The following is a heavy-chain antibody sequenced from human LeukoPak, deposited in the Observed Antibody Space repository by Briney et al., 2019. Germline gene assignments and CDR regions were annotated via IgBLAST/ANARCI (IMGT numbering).Heavy chain of an antibody. Sequence: GGSLRLSCAASGFTFSSYAMSWVRQAPGKGLEWVSAISGSGGSTYYADSVKGRFTISRDNSMNTLYLQMNSLRAEDTAVYYCANNRGDSSGYYFEWGQGTLVTVSS. CDR2: ISGSGGST. CDR3: ANNRGDSSGYYFE. D-gene: IGHD3-22*01. J-gene: IGHJ4*02. V-gene: IGHV3-23*01. CDR1: GFTFSSYA.